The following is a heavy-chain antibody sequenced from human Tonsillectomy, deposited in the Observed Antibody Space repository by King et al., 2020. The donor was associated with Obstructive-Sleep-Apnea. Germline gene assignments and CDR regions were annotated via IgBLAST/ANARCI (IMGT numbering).Heavy chain of an antibody. CDR1: GYSFTSYW. Sequence: QLVQSGAEVKKPGESLRISWVGSGYSFTSYWITLVRQMPGKRLDWLARIDPSDSSTNYSPSFQRPVTISADKPVSTASLQRSSLKASDTAMYYCARLNYDSSGYYRLFDYWGQGTLVTVAS. J-gene: IGHJ4*02. CDR2: IDPSDSST. D-gene: IGHD3-22*01. CDR3: ARLNYDSSGYYRLFDY. V-gene: IGHV5-10-1*01.